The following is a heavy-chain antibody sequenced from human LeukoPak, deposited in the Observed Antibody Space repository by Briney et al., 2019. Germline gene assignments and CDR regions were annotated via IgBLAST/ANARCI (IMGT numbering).Heavy chain of an antibody. CDR1: GFTFSEYY. D-gene: IGHD3-22*01. Sequence: NPGGSLRLSCAASGFTFSEYYMSWIRQAPGKGLEWVSYIRSSSSYTNYADSVKGRFTISRDNAKNSLYLQMNSLRAEDTAVYYCAGGYYDNSGYYFPFDFWGQGTLVTVSS. V-gene: IGHV3-11*06. J-gene: IGHJ4*02. CDR3: AGGYYDNSGYYFPFDF. CDR2: IRSSSSYT.